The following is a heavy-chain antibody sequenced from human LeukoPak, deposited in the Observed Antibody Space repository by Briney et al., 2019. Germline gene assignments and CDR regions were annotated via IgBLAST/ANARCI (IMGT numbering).Heavy chain of an antibody. CDR2: INHSGST. CDR3: ARGLDTAMALDY. V-gene: IGHV4-34*01. J-gene: IGHJ4*02. CDR1: GGSFSGYY. D-gene: IGHD5-18*01. Sequence: PSETLSLTCAVYGGSFSGYYWSWIRQPPGKGLEWIGEINHSGSTNYNPSLMSRVTISVDTSKNQFSLKLSSVTAADTAVYYCARGLDTAMALDYWGQGTLVTVSS.